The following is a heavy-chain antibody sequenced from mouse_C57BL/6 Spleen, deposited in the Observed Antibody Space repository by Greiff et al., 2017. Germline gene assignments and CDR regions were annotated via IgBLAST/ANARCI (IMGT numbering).Heavy chain of an antibody. V-gene: IGHV2-2*01. CDR2: IWSGGST. J-gene: IGHJ1*03. D-gene: IGHD1-1*01. Sequence: VKLVESGPGLVQPSQSLSITCTVSGFSLTSYGVHWVRQSPGKGLEWLGVIWSGGSTDYNAAFISRLSISKDNSKSQVFFKMNSLQADDTAIYYCARGGYGSSYEYFDVWGTGTTVTVSS. CDR1: GFSLTSYG. CDR3: ARGGYGSSYEYFDV.